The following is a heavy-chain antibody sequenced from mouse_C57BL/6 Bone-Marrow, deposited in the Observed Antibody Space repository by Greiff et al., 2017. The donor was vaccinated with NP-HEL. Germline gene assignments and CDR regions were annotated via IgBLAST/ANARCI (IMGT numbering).Heavy chain of an antibody. J-gene: IGHJ4*01. CDR2: ISSGGDYI. CDR3: TRDRSLLRLQDYYAMDY. V-gene: IGHV5-9-1*02. Sequence: EVMLVESGEGLVKPGGSLKLSCAASGFTFSSYAMSWVRQTPEKRLEWVAYISSGGDYIYYADTVKGRFTLSRDNARNTLYLQLSSLKSEDTAMYYCTRDRSLLRLQDYYAMDYWGQGTSVTVSS. CDR1: GFTFSSYA. D-gene: IGHD1-2*01.